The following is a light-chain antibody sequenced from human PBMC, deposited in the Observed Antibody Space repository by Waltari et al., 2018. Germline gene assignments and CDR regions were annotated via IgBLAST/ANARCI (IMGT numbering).Light chain of an antibody. V-gene: IGLV1-40*01. CDR1: SSNIGAGYD. CDR3: QSYDGSLSASI. J-gene: IGLJ2*01. Sequence: QSVLTQPPSMSGAPGQRVTISCTGSSSNIGAGYDVHWYQQLPGTAPKLLIFSYNNRPSGGPDRFAGSKSGTSASLAIAGLQAEDEADYCCQSYDGSLSASIFGGGTKLTVL. CDR2: SYN.